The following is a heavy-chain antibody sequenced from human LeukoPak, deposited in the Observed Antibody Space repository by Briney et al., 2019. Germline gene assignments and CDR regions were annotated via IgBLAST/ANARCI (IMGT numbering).Heavy chain of an antibody. CDR2: ISYDGSNK. J-gene: IGHJ4*02. V-gene: IGHV3-30*18. D-gene: IGHD6-19*01. Sequence: GGSLRLSCAASGFTFSSYGMHWVRQAPGKGLEWVAVISYDGSNKYYADSVKGRFTISRDNSKNTVYLQMNSLRAEDTAVYYCAKGIAVAGNSQYFDYWGQGTLVIVSS. CDR1: GFTFSSYG. CDR3: AKGIAVAGNSQYFDY.